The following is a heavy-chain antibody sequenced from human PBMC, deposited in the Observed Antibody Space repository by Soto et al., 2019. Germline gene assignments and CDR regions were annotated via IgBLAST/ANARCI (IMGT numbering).Heavy chain of an antibody. Sequence: GGSLRLSCAASGFTVSSNYMSWVRQAPGKGLEWVAVISYDGSNKYYADSVKGRFTISRDNSKNTLYLQMNSLRAEDTAVYYCARAPYYDILTGYPNSIDYWGQGTLVTVSS. CDR1: GFTVSSNY. V-gene: IGHV3-30*03. CDR2: ISYDGSNK. D-gene: IGHD3-9*01. J-gene: IGHJ4*02. CDR3: ARAPYYDILTGYPNSIDY.